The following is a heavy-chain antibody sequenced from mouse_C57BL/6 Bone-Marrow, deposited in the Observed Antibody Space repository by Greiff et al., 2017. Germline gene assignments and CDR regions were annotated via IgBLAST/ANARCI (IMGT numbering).Heavy chain of an antibody. CDR2: IDPENGDT. CDR3: TTHYYASSCVYCDY. Sequence: VQLQQSGAELVRPGASVKLSCTASGFNITDGYMSWVKQRPEQGLEWIGWIDPENGDTEYASKFQGKATIAAATSSTTSSLQCSSLTSEDTAVYYGTTHYYASSCVYCDYWGQGTTLTVSS. V-gene: IGHV14-4*01. CDR1: GFNITDGY. J-gene: IGHJ2*01. D-gene: IGHD1-1*01.